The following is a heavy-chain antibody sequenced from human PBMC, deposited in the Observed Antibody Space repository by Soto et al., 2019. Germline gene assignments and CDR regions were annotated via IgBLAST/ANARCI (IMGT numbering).Heavy chain of an antibody. D-gene: IGHD3-3*01. V-gene: IGHV1-2*04. CDR1: GYTFTAFY. CDR3: ARSAFGVIQGIGRAFDV. Sequence: QVQLVQSGAEVKKPGTSVKVSCKTSGYTFTAFYIHWVRQAPGQGLEWLGWINPNASDSKSPQRFQGSVTLTRETSTNTAYVELTGLTSADAAVYFCARSAFGVIQGIGRAFDVWGPGTIVDVS. J-gene: IGHJ3*01. CDR2: INPNASDS.